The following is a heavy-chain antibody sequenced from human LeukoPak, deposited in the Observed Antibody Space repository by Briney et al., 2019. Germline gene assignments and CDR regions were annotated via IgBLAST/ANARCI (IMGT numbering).Heavy chain of an antibody. J-gene: IGHJ6*02. CDR3: ARANFYYGMDV. CDR2: IYSGGST. CDR1: GFTVSSNY. Sequence: GGSLRLSCAASGFTVSSNYMSWVRQAPGKGLEWVSVIYSGGSTYYADSVKGRLTISRDNSKNTLYLQMNSLRAEDTAVYYCARANFYYGMDVWGQGTTVTVSS. V-gene: IGHV3-66*01.